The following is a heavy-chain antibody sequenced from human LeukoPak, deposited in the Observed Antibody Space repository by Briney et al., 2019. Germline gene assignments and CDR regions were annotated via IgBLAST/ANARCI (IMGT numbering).Heavy chain of an antibody. CDR1: GGTFSSYA. CDR2: IIPIFGTA. CDR3: ARDEMATIPESVYGMDV. D-gene: IGHD5-24*01. Sequence: ASVKVSCKASGGTFSSYAISWVRQAPGQGLKWMGGIIPIFGTANYAQKFQGSVTITADESTSTAYMELSSLRSEDTAVYYCARDEMATIPESVYGMDVWGQGTTVTVSS. J-gene: IGHJ6*02. V-gene: IGHV1-69*13.